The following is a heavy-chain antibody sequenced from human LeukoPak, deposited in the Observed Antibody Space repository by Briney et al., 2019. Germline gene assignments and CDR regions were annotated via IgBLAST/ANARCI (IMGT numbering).Heavy chain of an antibody. D-gene: IGHD3-10*01. J-gene: IGHJ5*02. CDR2: SYYSGTS. CDR1: GASIRSSVYY. Sequence: SETLSLTCTVSGASIRSSVYYWGWFRQPPGKGLEWIGSSYYSGTSHYNPSLKSRVTIFVDTSKNQFSLRLSSVTAADTAVYYCARREGSTYYYRPWGQGTLVSVSS. CDR3: ARREGSTYYYRP. V-gene: IGHV4-39*01.